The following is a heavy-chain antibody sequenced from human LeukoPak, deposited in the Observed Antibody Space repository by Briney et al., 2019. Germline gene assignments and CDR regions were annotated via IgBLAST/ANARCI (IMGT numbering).Heavy chain of an antibody. V-gene: IGHV3-30*02. D-gene: IGHD4-17*01. J-gene: IGHJ4*02. CDR2: IRSDGSSK. CDR3: AKWSGDYPSYYLDY. Sequence: GGSLRLSCAASGFTFRSYGLHWVRQAPGKGLEWVALIRSDGSSKNYADSVKGRFTISRDASENTVYLQMNSLRAEDTAVYSCAKWSGDYPSYYLDYWGQGTLVTVSS. CDR1: GFTFRSYG.